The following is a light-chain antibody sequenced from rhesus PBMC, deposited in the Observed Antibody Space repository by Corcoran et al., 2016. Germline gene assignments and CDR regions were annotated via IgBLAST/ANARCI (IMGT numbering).Light chain of an antibody. CDR2: GAS. V-gene: IGKV3-10*01. CDR1: QSVSSY. Sequence: QVILTQSPATLSLSPGERATLSCRASQSVSSYLSWYQQKPGQAPRLLIYGASSRATGIPDRFSGSGSGTAFTLTIRSREPKDVGVYHCYQHSSRYTFGQGTKLEIK. CDR3: YQHSSRYT. J-gene: IGKJ1*01.